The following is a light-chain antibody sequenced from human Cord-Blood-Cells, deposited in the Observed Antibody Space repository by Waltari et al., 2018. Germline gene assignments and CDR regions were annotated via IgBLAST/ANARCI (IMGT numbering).Light chain of an antibody. CDR3: SSYTSSSTYV. CDR2: DVS. Sequence: QSALTQPASVSGSPGQSITISCTGTSSDVGGYNYVSWYQQHPGKAPKLMIYDVSTPLSGVSNRFSGSKSGNTASLTISGLQAEDEADYYCSSYTSSSTYVFGTGTKVTVL. J-gene: IGLJ1*01. V-gene: IGLV2-14*01. CDR1: SSDVGGYNY.